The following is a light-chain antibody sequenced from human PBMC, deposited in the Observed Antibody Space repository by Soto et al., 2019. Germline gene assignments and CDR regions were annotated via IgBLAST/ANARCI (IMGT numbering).Light chain of an antibody. CDR3: QQYTHWPLT. CDR2: GAF. V-gene: IGKV3-15*01. J-gene: IGKJ4*01. CDR1: QSVSSN. Sequence: EIVMTQSPATLSLSPGERATLSCRASQSVSSNLAWYQQKPGQGPRLLIYGAFTRATGIPARFSGSGSGTEFTLTIDTLQSEDFAVYYCQQYTHWPLTFGGGTKVEIK.